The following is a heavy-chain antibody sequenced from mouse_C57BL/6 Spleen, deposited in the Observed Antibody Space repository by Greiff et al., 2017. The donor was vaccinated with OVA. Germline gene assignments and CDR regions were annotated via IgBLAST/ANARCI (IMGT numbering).Heavy chain of an antibody. V-gene: IGHV1-52*01. J-gene: IGHJ1*03. Sequence: QVQLQQSGAELVRPGSSVKLSCKASGYTFTSYWMHWVKQRPIQGLEWIGNIDPSDSETHYNQKFKDKATLTVDKSSSTAYMQLSSLTSEDSAVYYCAREGGSSFSYWYFDVWGTRTTVTVST. CDR1: GYTFTSYW. CDR3: AREGGSSFSYWYFDV. D-gene: IGHD1-1*01. CDR2: IDPSDSET.